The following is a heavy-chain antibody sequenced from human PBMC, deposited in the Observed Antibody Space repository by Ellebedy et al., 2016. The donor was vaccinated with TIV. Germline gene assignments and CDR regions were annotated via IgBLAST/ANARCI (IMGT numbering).Heavy chain of an antibody. CDR2: FDPEDGGT. D-gene: IGHD3-3*01. CDR1: GYTLTELS. V-gene: IGHV1-24*01. CDR3: ATKYDFWSGYDY. Sequence: ASVKVSXXVSGYTLTELSMHWVQQAPGKGLEWMGGFDPEDGGTIYAQKFQGRVTMTEDTSTDTAYMELSSLRSEDTAVYYCATKYDFWSGYDYWGQGTLVTVSS. J-gene: IGHJ4*02.